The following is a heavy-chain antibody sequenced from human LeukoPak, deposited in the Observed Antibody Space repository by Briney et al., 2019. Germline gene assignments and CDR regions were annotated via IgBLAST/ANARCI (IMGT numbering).Heavy chain of an antibody. D-gene: IGHD1-26*01. CDR3: ARPRVRGATRSFDY. V-gene: IGHV4-34*01. J-gene: IGHJ4*02. CDR1: GGSLSGYY. Sequence: PSETLSLTCAVSGGSLSGYYWTWIRQPPGKGLEWIGEINHSGSTSYNPSLKSRVTISVDTSKNQFSLKLSSVTAADTAVYYCARPRVRGATRSFDYWGQGTLVTVSS. CDR2: INHSGST.